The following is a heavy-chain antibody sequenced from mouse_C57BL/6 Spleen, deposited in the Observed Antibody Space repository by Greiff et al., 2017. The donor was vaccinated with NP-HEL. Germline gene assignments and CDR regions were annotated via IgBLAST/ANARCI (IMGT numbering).Heavy chain of an antibody. V-gene: IGHV1-81*01. CDR2: IYPRSGNT. Sequence: QVQLQQSGAELARPGASVKLSCKASGYTFTSYGISWVKQRTGQGLEWIGEIYPRSGNTYYNEKFKGKATLTADKSSSTAYMELRSLTSEDSAVYFCARTYYSNYGDYFDYWGQGTTLTVSS. J-gene: IGHJ2*01. CDR1: GYTFTSYG. D-gene: IGHD2-5*01. CDR3: ARTYYSNYGDYFDY.